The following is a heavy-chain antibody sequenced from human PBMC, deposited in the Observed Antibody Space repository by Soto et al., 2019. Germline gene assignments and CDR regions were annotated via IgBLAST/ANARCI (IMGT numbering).Heavy chain of an antibody. V-gene: IGHV3-21*01. CDR1: GFTFSSYS. CDR2: ISSSSSYI. CDR3: ASYAEMATTFDY. D-gene: IGHD1-1*01. Sequence: PGGSLRLSCAAPGFTFSSYSMNWVRQAPGKGLEWVSSISSSSSYIYYADSVKGRFTISRDNAKNSLYLQMNSLRAEDTAVYYCASYAEMATTFDYWGQGTLVTVSS. J-gene: IGHJ4*02.